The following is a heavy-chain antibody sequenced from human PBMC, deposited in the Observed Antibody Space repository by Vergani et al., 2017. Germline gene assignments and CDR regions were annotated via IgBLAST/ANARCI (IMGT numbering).Heavy chain of an antibody. V-gene: IGHV3-30*04. CDR1: GFTFSSSA. Sequence: QVQLVESGGGVVQPGRSLRLSCAASGFTFSSSAMHWVRQAPGTGLEWVAVISYDGSHKYYADYVKGRFTISRDNSKYTLYLQMNSLTAGDTAVYYCARGGLGVAGVYFQQWGQGTLVTVSS. J-gene: IGHJ1*01. CDR3: ARGGLGVAGVYFQQ. CDR2: ISYDGSHK. D-gene: IGHD6-19*01.